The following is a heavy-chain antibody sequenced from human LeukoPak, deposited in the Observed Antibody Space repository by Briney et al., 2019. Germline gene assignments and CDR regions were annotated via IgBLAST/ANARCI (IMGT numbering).Heavy chain of an antibody. D-gene: IGHD5-24*01. CDR3: ARRASRWLQLRYFDL. CDR2: INHSGST. CDR1: GGSFSGYY. Sequence: SETLSLTCAVYGGSFSGYYWSWIRQPPGKGLEWIGEINHSGSTNYNPSLKSRVTISVDTSKNQFSLKLSSVTAADTAVYYCARRASRWLQLRYFDLWGRGTLVTVSS. V-gene: IGHV4-34*01. J-gene: IGHJ2*01.